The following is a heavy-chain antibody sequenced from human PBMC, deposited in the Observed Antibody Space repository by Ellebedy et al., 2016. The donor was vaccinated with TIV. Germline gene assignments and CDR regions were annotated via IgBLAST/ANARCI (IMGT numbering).Heavy chain of an antibody. CDR2: IDWDDDK. CDR3: ARFEGGYGGSDAFDI. J-gene: IGHJ3*02. CDR1: GFSLSTSGMC. Sequence: SGPTLVKPTQTLTLTCTFSGFSLSTSGMCVSWIRQPPGKALEWLARIDWDDDKYYSTSLKTRLTISKDTSKNQVVLTMTNMDPVDTATYYCARFEGGYGGSDAFDIWGQGTMVTVSS. V-gene: IGHV2-70*11. D-gene: IGHD5-12*01.